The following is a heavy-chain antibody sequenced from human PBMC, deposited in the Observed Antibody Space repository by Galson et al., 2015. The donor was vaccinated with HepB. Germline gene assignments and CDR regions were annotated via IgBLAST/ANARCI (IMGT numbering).Heavy chain of an antibody. CDR1: GYTFTSYG. D-gene: IGHD6-13*01. CDR3: AREIWGGSSWYIDY. CDR2: ISTYDGVT. Sequence: SVKVSCKASGYTFTSYGISWVRQAPGQGLEWVGWISTYDGVTSYAQKLQGKVTLTTDTSTITAYMELRSLRSDDTAVYYCAREIWGGSSWYIDYWGQGTLVTVSS. J-gene: IGHJ4*02. V-gene: IGHV1-18*01.